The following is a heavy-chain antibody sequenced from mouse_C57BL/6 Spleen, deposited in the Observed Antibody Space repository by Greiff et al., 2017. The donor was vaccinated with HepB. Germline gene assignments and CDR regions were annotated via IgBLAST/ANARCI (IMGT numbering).Heavy chain of an antibody. Sequence: VQLQQSGAELVRPGASVTLSCKASGYTFTDYEMHWVKQTPVHGLEWIGAIDPETGGTAYNQKFKSKATLTVDTSSSTAYMQLSSLTSEDSAVYYCARRWGLGPMDYWGQGTSVTVSS. V-gene: IGHV1-15*01. CDR2: IDPETGGT. CDR1: GYTFTDYE. J-gene: IGHJ4*01. CDR3: ARRWGLGPMDY. D-gene: IGHD4-1*01.